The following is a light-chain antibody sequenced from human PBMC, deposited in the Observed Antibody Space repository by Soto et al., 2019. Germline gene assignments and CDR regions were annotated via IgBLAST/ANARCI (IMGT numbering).Light chain of an antibody. Sequence: DIQMTQSPSSLSASVGDRVTITCQASQDISHYLNWYQQKTGTAPDLLINDAANLQRGVPSRYSEGGAGTLVTCTISSLQAEDIAPYYCQQYDNLPITFGQGTRLEIK. V-gene: IGKV1-33*01. CDR1: QDISHY. CDR2: DAA. J-gene: IGKJ5*01. CDR3: QQYDNLPIT.